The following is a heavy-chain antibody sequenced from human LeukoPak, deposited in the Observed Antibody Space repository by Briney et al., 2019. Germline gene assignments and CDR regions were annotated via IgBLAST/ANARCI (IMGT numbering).Heavy chain of an antibody. D-gene: IGHD5-24*01. CDR3: ARTDPGDGYNPYYFDY. Sequence: SETLSLTCTVSGGSISSYYWSWIRQPPGKGLEWIGYIYYSGSTNYNPSLKSRVTISLDTSKNQFSLKLSSMTAADTAVYYCARTDPGDGYNPYYFDYWGQGTLVTVSS. CDR2: IYYSGST. J-gene: IGHJ4*02. CDR1: GGSISSYY. V-gene: IGHV4-59*01.